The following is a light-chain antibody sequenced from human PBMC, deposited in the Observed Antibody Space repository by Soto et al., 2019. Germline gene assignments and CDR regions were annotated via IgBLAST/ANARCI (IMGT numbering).Light chain of an antibody. CDR3: SSYGGGDTFHVI. J-gene: IGLJ2*01. Sequence: QSALTQPPSASGSPGQSVTISCTGTSSDVGAYNYVSWYQQYTGKAPKLMIYDVSKRPSGVPDRFSGSKSGNTASLTVSGLRADDEAVYYCSSYGGGDTFHVIFGGGTKVTDL. V-gene: IGLV2-8*01. CDR1: SSDVGAYNY. CDR2: DVS.